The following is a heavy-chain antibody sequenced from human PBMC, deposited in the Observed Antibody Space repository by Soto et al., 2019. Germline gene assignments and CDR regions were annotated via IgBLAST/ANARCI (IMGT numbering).Heavy chain of an antibody. J-gene: IGHJ6*02. CDR3: ATGPVRGRPYYYAMDV. V-gene: IGHV3-33*01. CDR2: IWYDGSHE. Sequence: QVHLVESGGGVVQPGMSLRLSCAASGFSFISYGMHWVRQAPGKGLEWVALIWYDGSHEFYADPVKGRFTISRDNPMDTLYLQMSSLRAEDTAVYYCATGPVRGRPYYYAMDVWGQGTTVTVSS. D-gene: IGHD3-10*01. CDR1: GFSFISYG.